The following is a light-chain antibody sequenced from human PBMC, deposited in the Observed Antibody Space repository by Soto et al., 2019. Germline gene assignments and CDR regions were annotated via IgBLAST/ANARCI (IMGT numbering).Light chain of an antibody. CDR2: LEGSGSY. J-gene: IGLJ3*02. CDR1: SGHSSYI. CDR3: ETWDSNTKL. Sequence: QSVLTQSSSASASLGSSVKLTCTLSSGHSSYIIAWHQQQPGKAPRYLMKLEGSGSYNKGSGVPDRFSGSSSGADRYLTISNLQSEDEDDYYCETWDSNTKLFGEGTKLTVL. V-gene: IGLV4-60*03.